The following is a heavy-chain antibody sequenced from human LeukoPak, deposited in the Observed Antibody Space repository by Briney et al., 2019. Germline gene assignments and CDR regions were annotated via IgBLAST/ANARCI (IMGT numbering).Heavy chain of an antibody. D-gene: IGHD2-2*01. CDR2: MNPNSGVT. J-gene: IGHJ4*02. CDR3: TRGAGTSWFDY. Sequence: ASVKVSCKPSGYTFTVNYLHWVRQAPGRGLEWVGWMNPNSGVTVYAQNFQGRVTMTRDTSISTAYMELSSLTSDDTAVYYCTRGAGTSWFDYWGQGSLVTASS. V-gene: IGHV1-2*02. CDR1: GYTFTVNY.